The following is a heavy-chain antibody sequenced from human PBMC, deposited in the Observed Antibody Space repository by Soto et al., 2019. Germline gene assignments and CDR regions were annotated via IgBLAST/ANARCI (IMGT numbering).Heavy chain of an antibody. CDR2: ISAYNGNT. V-gene: IGHV1-18*01. CDR3: ARVPTYYDILTGYPLFDY. CDR1: GGTFSSYT. J-gene: IGHJ4*02. D-gene: IGHD3-9*01. Sequence: ASVKVSCKASGGTFSSYTISWVRQAPGQGLEWMGWISAYNGNTNYAQKLQGRVTMTTDTSTSTAYMELRSLRSDDTAVYYCARVPTYYDILTGYPLFDYWGQGTLVTVSS.